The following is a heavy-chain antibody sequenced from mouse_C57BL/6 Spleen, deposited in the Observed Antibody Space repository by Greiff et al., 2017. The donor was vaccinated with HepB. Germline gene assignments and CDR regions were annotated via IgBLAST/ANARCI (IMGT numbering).Heavy chain of an antibody. D-gene: IGHD2-1*01. V-gene: IGHV3-6*01. Sequence: EVKLVESGPGLVKPSQSLSLTCSVTGYSITSGYYWNWIRQFPGNKLEWMGYISYDGSNNYNPSLKNRISITRDTSKNQFFLKLNSVTTEDTATYYCAREGFYYGNYYAMDYWGQGTSVTVSS. CDR2: ISYDGSN. CDR3: AREGFYYGNYYAMDY. CDR1: GYSITSGYY. J-gene: IGHJ4*01.